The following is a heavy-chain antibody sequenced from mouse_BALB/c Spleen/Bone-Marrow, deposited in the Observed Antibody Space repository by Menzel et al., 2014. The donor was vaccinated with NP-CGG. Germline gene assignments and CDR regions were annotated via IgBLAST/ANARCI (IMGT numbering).Heavy chain of an antibody. Sequence: EVKLVESGGGLVQPGGSLKLSCATSGFTFSGYYMYWVRQTPEKRLEWVAYITKGGGSTYYPDIVKGRFTISRDTAKNTLYLEVSRLKSEDTAMDYGARRLTYAKDYRGQGTSLTVPS. CDR2: ITKGGGST. CDR1: GFTFSGYY. V-gene: IGHV5-12*02. CDR3: ARRLTYAKDY. D-gene: IGHD3-3*01. J-gene: IGHJ4*01.